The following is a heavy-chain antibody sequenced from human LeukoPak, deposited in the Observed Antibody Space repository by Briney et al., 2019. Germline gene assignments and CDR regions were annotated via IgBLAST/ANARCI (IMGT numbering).Heavy chain of an antibody. CDR3: ARHGALVPGVNLGY. CDR2: INPNSGGT. Sequence: ASVKVSCKASGYTFTGYFLHWVRQAPGQGLEWMGRINPNSGGTNYAQKFQGRVTMTRDTSISTAYMELSRLRSDDTAVYYCARHGALVPGVNLGYWGQGTLVTVSS. CDR1: GYTFTGYF. D-gene: IGHD2-2*01. V-gene: IGHV1-2*02. J-gene: IGHJ4*02.